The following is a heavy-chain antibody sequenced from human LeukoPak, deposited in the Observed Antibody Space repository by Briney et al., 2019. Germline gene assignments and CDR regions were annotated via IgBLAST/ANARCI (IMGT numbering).Heavy chain of an antibody. D-gene: IGHD1-26*01. CDR1: GYTFTGYF. V-gene: IGHV1-2*06. Sequence: ASVKVSCKASGYTFTGYFMHWVRQAPGQGLEWMGRINPNSGGTNYAQKFQGRVTMTRDTSISTAYMELSRLRSDDTAVYYCARPLVGATIFDYWGQGTLVTVSS. CDR3: ARPLVGATIFDY. J-gene: IGHJ4*02. CDR2: INPNSGGT.